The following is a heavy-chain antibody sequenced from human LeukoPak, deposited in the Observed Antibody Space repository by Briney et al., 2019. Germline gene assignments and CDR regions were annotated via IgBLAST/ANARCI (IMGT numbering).Heavy chain of an antibody. V-gene: IGHV3-64*01. Sequence: SGGSLRLSCEASGFDFSSYGMHWVRQAPGKGLEYVAAVSRNGGGTYYANSVKGRFTISRDNSRNTLYLQMGSLRPEDTALYYCARDLRSGAYYYFYMDVWGNGTTVVVSS. CDR3: ARDLRSGAYYYFYMDV. CDR2: VSRNGGGT. CDR1: GFDFSSYG. D-gene: IGHD3-3*01. J-gene: IGHJ6*03.